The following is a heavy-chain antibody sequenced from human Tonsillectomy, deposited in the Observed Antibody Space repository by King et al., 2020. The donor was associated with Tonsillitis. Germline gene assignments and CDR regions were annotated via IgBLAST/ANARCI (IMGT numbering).Heavy chain of an antibody. V-gene: IGHV4-30-4*07. CDR2: IYYSGST. D-gene: IGHD3-10*01. Sequence: QMQLQESGPGLVKPSQTLSLTCAVSGGSISSGGYSWSWIRQPPGKGLEWIGNIYYSGSTYYNPSFKSRVNISIDTSKNQFSLKLRSVTAADTAVYYCARAGWFGDLSLRYFDYWGQGTLVTVSS. CDR1: GGSISSGGYS. CDR3: ARAGWFGDLSLRYFDY. J-gene: IGHJ4*02.